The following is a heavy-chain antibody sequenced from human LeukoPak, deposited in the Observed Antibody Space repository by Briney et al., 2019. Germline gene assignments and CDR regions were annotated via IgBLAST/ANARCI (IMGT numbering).Heavy chain of an antibody. CDR2: ISSSGGTI. V-gene: IGHV3-11*01. D-gene: IGHD6-13*01. Sequence: GGSLRLSCAASGFTFSDYYMSWIRQAPGKGLEWVSYISSSGGTIYYADSVKGRFTISRDNAKNSLYLQMNSLRAEDTAVYYCARYSSNWYYFGMDVWGQGTMVTVSS. CDR1: GFTFSDYY. CDR3: ARYSSNWYYFGMDV. J-gene: IGHJ6*02.